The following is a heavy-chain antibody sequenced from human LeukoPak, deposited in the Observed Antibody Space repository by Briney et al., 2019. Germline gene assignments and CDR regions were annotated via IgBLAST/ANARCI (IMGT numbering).Heavy chain of an antibody. J-gene: IGHJ4*02. CDR1: GYTFTSYG. Sequence: ASVKVSCKASGYTFTSYGISWVRQAPGQGLEWMGWISAYNGNTNYAQKLQGRVTMTTDTSTSTAYMELRSLRSDDTAVYYCARARGATVTSHAFRFDCWGQGTLVTVSS. D-gene: IGHD4-11*01. CDR2: ISAYNGNT. V-gene: IGHV1-18*01. CDR3: ARARGATVTSHAFRFDC.